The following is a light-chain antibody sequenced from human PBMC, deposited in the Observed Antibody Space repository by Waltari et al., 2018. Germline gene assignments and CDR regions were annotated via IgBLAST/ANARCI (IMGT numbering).Light chain of an antibody. V-gene: IGKV3-11*01. Sequence: EIVLTQSPATLSLSPGERATLSCRASQSVSRYLAWYQQKPGQAPRLLIYDASNRATGIPARFSGSGSGTDFTLTISSLEPEDFAVYYCQQRSNWQVTFGPGTKVDIK. CDR1: QSVSRY. CDR2: DAS. J-gene: IGKJ3*01. CDR3: QQRSNWQVT.